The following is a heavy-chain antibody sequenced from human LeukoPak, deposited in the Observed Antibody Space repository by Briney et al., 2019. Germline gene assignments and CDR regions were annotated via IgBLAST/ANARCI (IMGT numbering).Heavy chain of an antibody. D-gene: IGHD2-15*01. Sequence: ETLSLTCTVSDDSISSHYWSWIRQPPGKGLEWIGYIYYSGITNYNSSLKSRFAISVDTSKNQFSLRLTSVTAADTAVYYCARVYADCSGGTCYYRFDPWGQGTLVTVSS. CDR3: ARVYADCSGGTCYYRFDP. CDR1: DDSISSHY. J-gene: IGHJ5*02. CDR2: IYYSGIT. V-gene: IGHV4-59*11.